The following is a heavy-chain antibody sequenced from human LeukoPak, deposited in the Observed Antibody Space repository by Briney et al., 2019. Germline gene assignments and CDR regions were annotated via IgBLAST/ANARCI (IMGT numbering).Heavy chain of an antibody. CDR1: GFTFSTYA. D-gene: IGHD1-14*01. V-gene: IGHV3-23*01. CDR2: IVNSGGST. Sequence: PGGSLRLSCAASGFTFSTYAMSWVRQAPGKGLEWVSTIVNSGGSTYYADSVKGRFTISRDNSKNTLYLQMNSLRAEDTAVYYCAIKTTYQYWGQGTLGTVSS. CDR3: AIKTTYQY. J-gene: IGHJ4*02.